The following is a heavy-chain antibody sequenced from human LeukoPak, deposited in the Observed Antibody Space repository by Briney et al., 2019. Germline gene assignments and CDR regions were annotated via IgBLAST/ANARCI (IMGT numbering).Heavy chain of an antibody. V-gene: IGHV4-30-2*01. J-gene: IGHJ3*02. CDR2: IYHSGST. Sequence: SETLSLTCAVSGGSISSGGYSWSWIRQPPGKGLEWIGYIYHSGSTYYNPSLKSRVTISVDRSKNQFSLKLSSVTAADTAVYYCAITGYSSSWYHAFDIWGQGTTVTVSS. CDR1: GGSISSGGYS. CDR3: AITGYSSSWYHAFDI. D-gene: IGHD6-13*01.